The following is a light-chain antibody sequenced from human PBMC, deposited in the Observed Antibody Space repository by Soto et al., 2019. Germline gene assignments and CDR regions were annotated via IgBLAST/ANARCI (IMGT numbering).Light chain of an antibody. Sequence: QSVLTQPPSVSGAPGQRVTISCTGGSSNIGAGYDVHWYQQLPGTAPKLLIDGNRNRPSGVPDRFSGSKSGTSASLAITGLQAEDEADYSCQSYDSSLSGWVFGGGTKLTVL. CDR2: GNR. CDR1: SSNIGAGYD. J-gene: IGLJ3*02. V-gene: IGLV1-40*01. CDR3: QSYDSSLSGWV.